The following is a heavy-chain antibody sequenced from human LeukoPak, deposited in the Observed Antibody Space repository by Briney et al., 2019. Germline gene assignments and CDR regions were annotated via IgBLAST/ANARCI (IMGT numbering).Heavy chain of an antibody. CDR1: GFTLNSYA. Sequence: GGSLRLSCVASGFTLNSYAMSWVRQAPTKGLEWVSAISGGGDITYYADSVKGRFTFSKDYSKNTVSLQMNSLRAEDTAIYYCAKGRAPTFFSWFESWGQGTLVTVSS. D-gene: IGHD2/OR15-2a*01. J-gene: IGHJ5*01. CDR3: AKGRAPTFFSWFES. CDR2: ISGGGDIT. V-gene: IGHV3-23*01.